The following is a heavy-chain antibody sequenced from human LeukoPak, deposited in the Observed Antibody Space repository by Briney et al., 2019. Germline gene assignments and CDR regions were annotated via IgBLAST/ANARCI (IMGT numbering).Heavy chain of an antibody. CDR1: GYTFTSYG. CDR2: ISAYNGNT. V-gene: IGHV1-18*01. D-gene: IGHD6-13*01. J-gene: IGHJ4*02. Sequence: ASVKVSCKVSGYTFTSYGIIWVRQAPGQGLEWMGWISAYNGNTNLAQNVQGRVTMTTDTPTSTAYMELRSLRSDDTAVYYCARGYGGAAAVINFDNWGQGTLVTVSS. CDR3: ARGYGGAAAVINFDN.